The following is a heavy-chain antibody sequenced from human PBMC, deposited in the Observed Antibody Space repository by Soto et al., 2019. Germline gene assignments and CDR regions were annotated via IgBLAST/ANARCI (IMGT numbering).Heavy chain of an antibody. V-gene: IGHV1-46*01. J-gene: IGHJ4*02. D-gene: IGHD2-21*02. CDR3: ARDTYCGGDCYWGGPFDY. CDR2: INPSGGST. Sequence: GASVKVSCKASGYTFTSYYVHWVRQAPGQGLEWMGIINPSGGSTSYAQKFQGRVTMARDTSTSTVYMELSSLRSEDTAVYYCARDTYCGGDCYWGGPFDYWGQGTLVTVSS. CDR1: GYTFTSYY.